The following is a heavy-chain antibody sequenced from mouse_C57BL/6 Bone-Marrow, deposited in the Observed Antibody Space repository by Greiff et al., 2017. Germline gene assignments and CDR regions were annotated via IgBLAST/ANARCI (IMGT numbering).Heavy chain of an antibody. Sequence: QVQLQQSGAELARPGASVKLSCKASGYTFTSYGLSWVKQRTGQGLEWIGEIYPRSGNTYYNEKFKGKATLTADKSSSTAYMELRSLTSEDSAVYFCARWRSYYDYDGVWGYFDVWGTGTTVTVSS. CDR3: ARWRSYYDYDGVWGYFDV. CDR1: GYTFTSYG. J-gene: IGHJ1*03. D-gene: IGHD2-4*01. CDR2: IYPRSGNT. V-gene: IGHV1-81*01.